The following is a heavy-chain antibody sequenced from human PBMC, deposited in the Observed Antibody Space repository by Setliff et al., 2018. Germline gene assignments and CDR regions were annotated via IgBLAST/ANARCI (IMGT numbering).Heavy chain of an antibody. CDR1: GDSMNDNH. CDR2: IYTSGGT. CDR3: ARGVSSVSWTPRY. J-gene: IGHJ4*02. D-gene: IGHD6-19*01. V-gene: IGHV4-4*08. Sequence: SYTLSLTCNVSGDSMNDNHWTWIRQPPGKGLEWIGYIYTSGGTNYNPSLKSRVTISVDMSKNQFSLKLSSVIAADTAVYYCARGVSSVSWTPRYWGRGILVTVS.